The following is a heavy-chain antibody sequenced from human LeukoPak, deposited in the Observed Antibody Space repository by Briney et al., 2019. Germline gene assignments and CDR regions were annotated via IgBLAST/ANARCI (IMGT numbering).Heavy chain of an antibody. D-gene: IGHD6-13*01. J-gene: IGHJ6*03. CDR3: AREGPGYSRCWYGLRAYYYYMDV. CDR1: GYSFTNYA. Sequence: ASVKVSCKASGYSFTNYAMNWVRQAPGQGLEWMGWINTNTGNPTYAQGFTGRFVFSLDTSVSTAYLQISSLKAEDTAVYYCAREGPGYSRCWYGLRAYYYYMDVWGKGTTVTVSS. V-gene: IGHV7-4-1*02. CDR2: INTNTGNP.